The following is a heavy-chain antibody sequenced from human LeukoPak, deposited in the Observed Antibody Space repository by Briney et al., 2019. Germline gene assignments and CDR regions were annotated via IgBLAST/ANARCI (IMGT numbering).Heavy chain of an antibody. CDR3: AREDIVATWVY. Sequence: PGGFLRLSCAASGFTFSSYWMSWVRQAPGKGLEWVANIKQDGSEKYYVDSVKGRFTISRDNAKNSLYLQMNSLRAEDTAVYYCAREDIVATWVYWGQGTLVTVSS. D-gene: IGHD5-12*01. V-gene: IGHV3-7*01. CDR1: GFTFSSYW. CDR2: IKQDGSEK. J-gene: IGHJ4*02.